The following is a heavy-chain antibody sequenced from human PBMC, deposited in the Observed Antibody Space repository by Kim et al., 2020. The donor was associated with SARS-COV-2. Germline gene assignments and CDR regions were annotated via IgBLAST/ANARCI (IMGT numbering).Heavy chain of an antibody. Sequence: GGSLRLSCAASGFTFTKFWMTWVRQAPGKGLEWVANIREDGSEKYYVDSVKGRFTISRDNAKNSLSLQMNSLRAEDTAVYYCAIGWGWYKHWGHGSLV. CDR1: GFTFTKFW. D-gene: IGHD1-1*01. CDR2: IREDGSEK. J-gene: IGHJ4*03. CDR3: AIGWGWYKH. V-gene: IGHV3-7*01.